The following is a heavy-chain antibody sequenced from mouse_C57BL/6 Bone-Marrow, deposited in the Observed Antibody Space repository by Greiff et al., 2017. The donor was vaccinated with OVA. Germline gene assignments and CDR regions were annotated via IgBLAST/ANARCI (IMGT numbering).Heavy chain of an antibody. CDR3: TAIYYGYDDWYFDV. CDR2: LDPENGDT. V-gene: IGHV14-4*01. J-gene: IGHJ1*03. Sequence: VQLQQSGAELVRPGASVKLSCTASGFNIKDDYMHWVKQRPEQGLEWIGWLDPENGDTEYASKFQGQATITADTSSNTAYLQLSSLTSDDTAVYDCTAIYYGYDDWYFDVWGTGTTVTVSS. CDR1: GFNIKDDY. D-gene: IGHD2-2*01.